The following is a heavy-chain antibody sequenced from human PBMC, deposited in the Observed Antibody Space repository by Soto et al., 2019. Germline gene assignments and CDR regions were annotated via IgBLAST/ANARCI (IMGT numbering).Heavy chain of an antibody. CDR1: GFTFSANT. CDR3: AKGSYGDYED. CDR2: INGGGTSI. J-gene: IGHJ4*02. D-gene: IGHD4-17*01. V-gene: IGHV3-23*01. Sequence: GGSLRLSCAASGFTFSANTMNWVRQAPGKGLEWVSSINGGGTSIFYADAVKGRFTISRDNSKNTLYLDIHSLGAEDTALYFCAKGSYGDYEDWGQGTLVTVSS.